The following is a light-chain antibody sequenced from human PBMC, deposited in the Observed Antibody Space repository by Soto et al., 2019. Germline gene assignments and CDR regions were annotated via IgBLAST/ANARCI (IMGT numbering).Light chain of an antibody. J-gene: IGLJ2*01. CDR2: EVT. CDR1: STDVGGYNF. V-gene: IGLV2-8*01. CDR3: SSFAGTNVVL. Sequence: QSVLTQPPSASGSLGQSVTISCTGTSTDVGGYNFVSWYQQHPGKAPKLIIYEVTQRPSGVPDRFSGSKSGNTASLAVSGLQGEDEADYYCSSFAGTNVVLFGGGTQLTVL.